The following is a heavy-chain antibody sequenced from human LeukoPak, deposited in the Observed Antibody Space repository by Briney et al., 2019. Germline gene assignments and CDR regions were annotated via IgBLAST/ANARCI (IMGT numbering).Heavy chain of an antibody. J-gene: IGHJ4*02. V-gene: IGHV4-59*01. CDR3: AGDNYGTDY. CDR2: IYNSGST. CDR1: GGSFSDYY. Sequence: SETLSLTCTVSGGSFSDYYSTWIRQPPGQGLEWIGLIYNSGSTNYNPSLKSRVTISVDTSKNQFSLKLSSVTAADTAVYYCAGDNYGTDYWGQGTLVTVSS. D-gene: IGHD5-18*01.